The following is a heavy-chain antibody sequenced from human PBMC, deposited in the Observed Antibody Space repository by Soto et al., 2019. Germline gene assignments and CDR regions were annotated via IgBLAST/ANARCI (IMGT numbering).Heavy chain of an antibody. V-gene: IGHV3-9*01. D-gene: IGHD6-13*01. CDR3: VKDESINWYSGHFRH. CDR2: INWNSGSI. CDR1: GFTFDDYA. J-gene: IGHJ1*01. Sequence: GGSLRLTCAASGFTFDDYAMHWVRQVPGKGLEWVSGINWNSGSIGYGDSVKGRFAISRDNAKNSLHLQMNSLSAEDTAFYYCVKDESINWYSGHFRHWGQGTLVTVSS.